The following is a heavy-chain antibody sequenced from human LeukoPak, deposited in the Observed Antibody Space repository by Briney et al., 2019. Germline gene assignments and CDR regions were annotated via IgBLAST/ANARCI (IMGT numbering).Heavy chain of an antibody. CDR3: ARGDGSVIY. CDR1: GGSISSYY. Sequence: SETLSLTCTVSGGSISSYYWSWIRQPPGKGLEWIGYIYYSGSTKYNPSLKSRVTISVDTSEEQFSLKLSSVTAADTAVYYCARGDGSVIYWGQGTLVTVSS. J-gene: IGHJ4*02. D-gene: IGHD3-10*01. CDR2: IYYSGST. V-gene: IGHV4-59*08.